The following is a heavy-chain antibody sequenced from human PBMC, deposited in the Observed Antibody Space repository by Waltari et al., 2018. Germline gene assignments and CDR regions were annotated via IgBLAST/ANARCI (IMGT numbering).Heavy chain of an antibody. CDR2: IDYDGSQK. J-gene: IGHJ4*02. Sequence: SKYWMTWVRHGPGRVLEWVSNIDYDGSQKNYVGSVRGQFIISRDNARKSLYLEMNSLRVEDTAVYYCAAYRWLGYWGQGTLVTVSS. D-gene: IGHD3-10*01. CDR1: SKYW. CDR3: AAYRWLGY. V-gene: IGHV3-7*03.